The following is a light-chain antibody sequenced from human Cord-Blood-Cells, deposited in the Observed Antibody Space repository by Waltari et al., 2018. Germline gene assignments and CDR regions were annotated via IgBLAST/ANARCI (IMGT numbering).Light chain of an antibody. CDR3: QQSYSTPFT. V-gene: IGKV1-39*01. Sequence: DIQMTQSPSSLSTSVGDRVTIICRASQSISSYLNWYQQKPGKVPKLLIYAASSLQSGVPSRFSGSGSGTDFTLTISSLQPEDFATYYCQQSYSTPFTFGPGTKVDIK. CDR1: QSISSY. CDR2: AAS. J-gene: IGKJ3*01.